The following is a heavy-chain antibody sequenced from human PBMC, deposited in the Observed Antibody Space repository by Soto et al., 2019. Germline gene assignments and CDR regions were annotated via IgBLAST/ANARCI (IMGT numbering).Heavy chain of an antibody. D-gene: IGHD3-10*01. CDR1: GFTFSSYA. CDR3: AKASGWFGEFDY. CDR2: ISGSGGST. Sequence: EVQLLESGGGLVQPGGSLRLSCAASGFTFSSYAMSWVRQAPGKGLEWVSAISGSGGSTYYADSVKGRFTVSRDNSKNTLYLQMNSLRAEDTAVYYCAKASGWFGEFDYWGQGTLVTVSS. V-gene: IGHV3-23*01. J-gene: IGHJ4*02.